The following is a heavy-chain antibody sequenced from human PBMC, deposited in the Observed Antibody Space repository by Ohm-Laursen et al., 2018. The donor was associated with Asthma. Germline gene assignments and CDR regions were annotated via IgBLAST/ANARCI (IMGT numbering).Heavy chain of an antibody. Sequence: SLRLSCAASGFTFSDYYTSWVRQAPGKGLEWVANIKHDGSETYYVDSVKGRFTISRDNAKNSVYLQMNSLRAEDTAVFYCTRFHYSGLDVWGQGTTVTVSS. CDR1: GFTFSDYY. CDR2: IKHDGSET. CDR3: TRFHYSGLDV. J-gene: IGHJ6*02. V-gene: IGHV3-7*01.